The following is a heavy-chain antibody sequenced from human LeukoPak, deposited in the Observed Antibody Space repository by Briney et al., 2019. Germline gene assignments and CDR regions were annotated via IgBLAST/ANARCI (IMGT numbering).Heavy chain of an antibody. CDR3: AKDLGSSGWYIDY. CDR1: GFTFSSYA. Sequence: GGSLRLSCAASGFTFSSYAMHWVRQAPGKGLEWVAVISYDGSNKYYADSVKGRFTISRDNSKNTLYLQMNSLRAEDTAVYYCAKDLGSSGWYIDYWGQGTLVTVSS. V-gene: IGHV3-30-3*01. D-gene: IGHD6-19*01. CDR2: ISYDGSNK. J-gene: IGHJ4*02.